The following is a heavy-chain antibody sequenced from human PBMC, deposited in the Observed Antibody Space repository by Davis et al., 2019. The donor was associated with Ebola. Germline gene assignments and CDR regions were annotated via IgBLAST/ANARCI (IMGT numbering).Heavy chain of an antibody. CDR1: GGSFSGYY. D-gene: IGHD5-18*01. CDR2: INHSGST. J-gene: IGHJ6*02. CDR3: ARDQVGYSYGSSGYYYYGMDV. V-gene: IGHV4-34*01. Sequence: SETLSLTCAVYGGSFSGYYWSWIRQPPGKGLEWIGEINHSGSTNYNPSHKSRVTISVDTSKNQFSLKLSSVTAADTAVYYCARDQVGYSYGSSGYYYYGMDVWGQGTTVTVSS.